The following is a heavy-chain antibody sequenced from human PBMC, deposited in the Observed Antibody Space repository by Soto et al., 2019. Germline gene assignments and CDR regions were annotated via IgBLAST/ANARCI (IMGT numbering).Heavy chain of an antibody. CDR3: ARHRDGSSSYDY. CDR2: IYYSGST. D-gene: IGHD2-15*01. Sequence: SETLSLTCTVSGGSISSYYWSWIRQPPGKGLEWIGYIYYSGSTNYNPSLKSRVTISVDTSKNQFSLKLSSVTAADTAVYYCARHRDGSSSYDYWSQGTLVTVSS. J-gene: IGHJ4*02. CDR1: GGSISSYY. V-gene: IGHV4-59*08.